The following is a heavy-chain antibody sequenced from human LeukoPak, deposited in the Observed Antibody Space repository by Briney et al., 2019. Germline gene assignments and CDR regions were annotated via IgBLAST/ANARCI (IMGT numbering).Heavy chain of an antibody. CDR1: GYTFTSYA. CDR2: INAGNGNT. D-gene: IGHD2-15*01. Sequence: ASVKVSCKASGYTFTSYAMHWVRQAPGQRLEWMGWINAGNGNTKYSQKFQGRVTITRDTSASTAYMELSSLRSEDTAVYYCARDGPTSWGSGGSCYLWGQGTLVTVSS. V-gene: IGHV1-3*01. CDR3: ARDGPTSWGSGGSCYL. J-gene: IGHJ5*02.